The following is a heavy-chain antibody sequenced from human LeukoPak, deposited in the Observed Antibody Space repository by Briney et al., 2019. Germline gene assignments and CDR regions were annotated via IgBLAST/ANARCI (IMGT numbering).Heavy chain of an antibody. CDR1: GFTFSTYS. CDR2: ISYSSSAI. V-gene: IGHV3-48*02. D-gene: IGHD3-22*01. CDR3: ARDSYGSSGYYYVSDY. J-gene: IGHJ4*02. Sequence: AGGSLRLSCAASGFTFSTYSMNWVRQAPGKGLEWVSYISYSSSAIYYADSVKGRFTISRDNAKNSLYLQMNSLRDEDTAVYYCARDSYGSSGYYYVSDYWGREPWSPSPQ.